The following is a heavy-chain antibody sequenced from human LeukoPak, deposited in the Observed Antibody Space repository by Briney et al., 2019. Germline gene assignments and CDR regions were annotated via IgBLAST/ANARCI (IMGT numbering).Heavy chain of an antibody. V-gene: IGHV3-73*01. J-gene: IGHJ4*02. D-gene: IGHD4-17*01. Sequence: GGSLRLSCAASGFTFSGSAMHWVRQASGKGLEWVGRIRSKANSYATAYAASVKGRFTISRDDSKNTAYLQMNSLKTEDTAVYYCARDLNGDYVGGHFDYWGQGTLVTVSS. CDR3: ARDLNGDYVGGHFDY. CDR1: GFTFSGSA. CDR2: IRSKANSYAT.